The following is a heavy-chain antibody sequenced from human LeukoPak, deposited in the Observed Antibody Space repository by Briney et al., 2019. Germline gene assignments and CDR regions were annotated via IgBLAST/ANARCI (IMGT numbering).Heavy chain of an antibody. CDR1: GFTFSDYY. D-gene: IGHD6-19*01. CDR2: ISSSGSTI. J-gene: IGHJ4*02. Sequence: KPGGSLRLSCAASGFTFSDYYMSWIRQAPGKGLEWVSYISSSGSTIYYADSVKGRFTISRDNAKNSLCLQMNSLRAEDTAVHYCAREYSSGWLDYWGQGTLVTVSS. V-gene: IGHV3-11*01. CDR3: AREYSSGWLDY.